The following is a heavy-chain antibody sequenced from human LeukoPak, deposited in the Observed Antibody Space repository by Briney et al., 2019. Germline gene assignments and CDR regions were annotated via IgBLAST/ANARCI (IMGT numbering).Heavy chain of an antibody. V-gene: IGHV4-30-4*01. J-gene: IGHJ4*02. CDR2: IYYSGST. Sequence: SETLSLTCTVSGGSISSGDYYWSWIRQPPGKGLEWIGYIYYSGSTYYNPSLKSRVTISVDASKNQFSLKLSSVTAADTAVYYCARGLVRGDYFDYWGQGTLVTVSS. CDR3: ARGLVRGDYFDY. CDR1: GGSISSGDYY. D-gene: IGHD3-10*01.